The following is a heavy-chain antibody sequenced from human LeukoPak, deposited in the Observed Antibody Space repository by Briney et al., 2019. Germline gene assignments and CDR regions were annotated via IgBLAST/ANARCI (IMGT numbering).Heavy chain of an antibody. Sequence: PGGSLRLSCAASGFTFDDYAMHWVRQAPGKGLEWVSGISWNSGSIGYADSVKGRFTIPRDNAKNSLYLQMNSLRAEDTALYYCAKAAQWELAVDAFDIWGQGTMVTVSS. CDR3: AKAAQWELAVDAFDI. V-gene: IGHV3-9*01. D-gene: IGHD1-26*01. J-gene: IGHJ3*02. CDR1: GFTFDDYA. CDR2: ISWNSGSI.